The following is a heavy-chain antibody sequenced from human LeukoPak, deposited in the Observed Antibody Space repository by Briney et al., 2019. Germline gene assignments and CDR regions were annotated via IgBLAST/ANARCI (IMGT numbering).Heavy chain of an antibody. CDR3: AKDSVGATGAGWFDP. J-gene: IGHJ5*02. CDR1: GFTFSSYG. D-gene: IGHD1-26*01. Sequence: PGGSLRLSCAASGFTFSSYGMHWVRQAPGKGLEWVAVIWYDGSNKYYADSVKGRFTISRDNPKNTLYLQMNSLRAEDTAVYYCAKDSVGATGAGWFDPWGQGTLVTVSS. CDR2: IWYDGSNK. V-gene: IGHV3-33*06.